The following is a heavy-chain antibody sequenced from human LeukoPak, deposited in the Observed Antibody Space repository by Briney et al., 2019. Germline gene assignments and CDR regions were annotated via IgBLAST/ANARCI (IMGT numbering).Heavy chain of an antibody. CDR2: FNGDMIST. Sequence: GGSLRLSCAASVVTFSGDWMHSGREAPGKGGVWGSRFNGDMISTSSADSVKGGFTISRENAKKTLCLQMSSMRADDTAVYYCTRSHRRDGYKGDYWGQGTLVTVSS. D-gene: IGHD5-24*01. J-gene: IGHJ4*02. CDR3: TRSHRRDGYKGDY. CDR1: VVTFSGDW. V-gene: IGHV3-74*01.